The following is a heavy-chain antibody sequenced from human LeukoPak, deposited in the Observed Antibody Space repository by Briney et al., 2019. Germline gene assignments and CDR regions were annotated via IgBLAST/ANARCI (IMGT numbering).Heavy chain of an antibody. Sequence: PGESLQISCKGSGYSFSTYWIGWVRQMPGKGLEWMRIIYPGDSDTRYSPSFQGQVTISADKSSSTAYLQWNSLKASDTAMYYCARHQIVGATRSPFDYWGQGTLVTVSS. CDR3: ARHQIVGATRSPFDY. CDR1: GYSFSTYW. J-gene: IGHJ4*02. V-gene: IGHV5-51*01. D-gene: IGHD1-26*01. CDR2: IYPGDSDT.